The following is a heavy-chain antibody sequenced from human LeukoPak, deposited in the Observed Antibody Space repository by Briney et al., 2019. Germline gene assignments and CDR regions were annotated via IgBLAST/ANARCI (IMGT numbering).Heavy chain of an antibody. CDR2: INQDGSGE. D-gene: IGHD2-21*02. CDR3: ARAATAGTVDY. Sequence: GGSLRLSCAASGFTFSNYWMSWVRQTPGKGLEWVANINQDGSGEYYVDSVKGRFSISRDSAKNSLFLQMNSLTAEDTAVYYCARAATAGTVDYWGQGTLVTVSS. CDR1: GFTFSNYW. V-gene: IGHV3-7*01. J-gene: IGHJ4*02.